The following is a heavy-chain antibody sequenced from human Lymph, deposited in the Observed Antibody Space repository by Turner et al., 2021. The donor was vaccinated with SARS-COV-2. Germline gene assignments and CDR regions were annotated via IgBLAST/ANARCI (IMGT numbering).Heavy chain of an antibody. CDR2: INPSGGST. J-gene: IGHJ4*02. CDR1: GYTFTTYY. V-gene: IGHV1-46*01. CDR3: ASEGTVTTWFDY. D-gene: IGHD4-17*01. Sequence: QVQLVQSGAEVKKPGASVKVSCKASGYTFTTYYMHWVRQAPGQGLEWMGIINPSGGSTSYAQKFQGRVTMTRDTSTSTVYMELSSLRSEDTAVYYCASEGTVTTWFDYWGQGTLVTVSS.